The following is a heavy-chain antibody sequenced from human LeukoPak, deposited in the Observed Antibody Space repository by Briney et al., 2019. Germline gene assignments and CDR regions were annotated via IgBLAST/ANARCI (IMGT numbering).Heavy chain of an antibody. J-gene: IGHJ4*02. CDR1: GYTFTGYY. V-gene: IGHV1-2*02. Sequence: ASVKVSCKASGYTFTGYYMHWVRLAPGQGLEWMGWINPNSGGTNYAQKFQGRVTMTRDTSISTAYMELSRLRCDDTAVYYCAREGVAGTKYYFDYWGQGTLVTVSS. D-gene: IGHD6-19*01. CDR3: AREGVAGTKYYFDY. CDR2: INPNSGGT.